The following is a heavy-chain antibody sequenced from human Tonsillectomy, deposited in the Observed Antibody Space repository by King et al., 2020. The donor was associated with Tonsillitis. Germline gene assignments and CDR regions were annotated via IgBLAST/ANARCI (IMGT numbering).Heavy chain of an antibody. CDR3: ARGGPDCCSSTSCYTCYYYGMEV. V-gene: IGHV1-69*01. CDR2: IIPIFGSA. D-gene: IGHD2-2*02. J-gene: IGHJ6*02. Sequence: QVQLVESGAEVKKPGSSVKVSCKASGGTFSSYAISWVRQAPGQGLEWMGGIIPIFGSANYAQKFQGRVTITADESTSTAYMELSSLRVEDTAVYYCARGGPDCCSSTSCYTCYYYGMEVWGQGTTVTVSS. CDR1: GGTFSSYA.